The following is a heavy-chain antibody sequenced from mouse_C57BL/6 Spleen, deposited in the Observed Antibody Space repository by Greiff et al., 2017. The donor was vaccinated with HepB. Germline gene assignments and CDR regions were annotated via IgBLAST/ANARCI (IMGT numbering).Heavy chain of an antibody. Sequence: VQGVESGPELVKPGASVKISCKASGYAFSSSWLNWVKQRPGKGLAWIGRIYPGDGDTNYNGKFKGKATLTADKSSSTAYMQLSSLTSEDSAVYFCARASYYYGSSYDYFDYWGQGTTLTVSS. CDR2: IYPGDGDT. CDR3: ARASYYYGSSYDYFDY. D-gene: IGHD1-1*01. V-gene: IGHV1-82*01. J-gene: IGHJ2*01. CDR1: GYAFSSSW.